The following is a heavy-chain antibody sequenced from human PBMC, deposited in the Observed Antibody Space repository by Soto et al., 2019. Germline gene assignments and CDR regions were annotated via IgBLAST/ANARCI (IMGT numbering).Heavy chain of an antibody. CDR3: ASCVGAYYYYMDG. D-gene: IGHD1-26*01. Sequence: SETLSLTCTVSGGSISSYYWSWIRQPPGKGLEWIGYIYYSGSTNYNPSLKSRVTISVDTSKNQFSLKLSSVTAADTAVYYCASCVGAYYYYMDGWGKGTTVTVSS. CDR2: IYYSGST. J-gene: IGHJ6*03. V-gene: IGHV4-59*01. CDR1: GGSISSYY.